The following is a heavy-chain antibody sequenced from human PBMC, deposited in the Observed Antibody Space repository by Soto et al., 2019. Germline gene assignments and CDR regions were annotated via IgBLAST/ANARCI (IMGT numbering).Heavy chain of an antibody. CDR3: SKGGETQLIRRHLDS. V-gene: IGHV3-13*01. CDR1: GFTFSSYD. CDR2: IGTAGDT. Sequence: PGGSLRLSCAASGFTFSSYDMHWVRQATGKGLEWVSAIGTAGDTYYPGSVKGRFTISRDNSKNTLYLQMNSLRAEDTAVYYCSKGGETQLIRRHLDSRGQGTPVTVSS. J-gene: IGHJ4*02. D-gene: IGHD3-10*01.